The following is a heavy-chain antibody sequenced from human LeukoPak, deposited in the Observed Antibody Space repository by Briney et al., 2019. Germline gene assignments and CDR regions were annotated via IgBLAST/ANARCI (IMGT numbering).Heavy chain of an antibody. V-gene: IGHV3-48*01. Sequence: SGGSLRLSCAGSGDNFIRHTMNWVRRAPGKGLEWISYIGSSGSPIYYADSVKGRFTISRDNARTSLFLQMSSLRAEDTAVYYCAREYDSRARFDSWGQGTLVAVSS. CDR3: AREYDSRARFDS. J-gene: IGHJ4*02. CDR2: IGSSGSPI. CDR1: GDNFIRHT. D-gene: IGHD6-13*01.